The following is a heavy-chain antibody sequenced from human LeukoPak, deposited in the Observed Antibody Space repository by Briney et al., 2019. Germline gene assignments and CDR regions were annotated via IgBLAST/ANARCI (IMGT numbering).Heavy chain of an antibody. D-gene: IGHD2-2*01. CDR1: GFTFSSYA. J-gene: IGHJ3*02. Sequence: GGSLRLSCATSGFTFSSYAMSWVRQAPGKGLEWVSAISGSGSSTYYADSVKGRFTISRDNSKNTLYLQMNSLRAEDTAVYYCAKYGRSTSYWDAFDIWGQGTMVTVSS. CDR2: ISGSGSST. V-gene: IGHV3-23*01. CDR3: AKYGRSTSYWDAFDI.